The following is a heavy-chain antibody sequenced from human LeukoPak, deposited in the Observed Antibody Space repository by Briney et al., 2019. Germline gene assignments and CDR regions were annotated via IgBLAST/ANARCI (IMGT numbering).Heavy chain of an antibody. J-gene: IGHJ4*02. D-gene: IGHD1-7*01. Sequence: QPGGSLRLSCAASGSTFSRYWMHWVRQAPGKGLVWVARINTDGSSTTYADSVKGRFTISRDNAKNTLYLQMNSLRAEDTAVYYCVNVELCWGQGTLVTVSS. CDR3: VNVELC. CDR2: INTDGSST. CDR1: GSTFSRYW. V-gene: IGHV3-74*01.